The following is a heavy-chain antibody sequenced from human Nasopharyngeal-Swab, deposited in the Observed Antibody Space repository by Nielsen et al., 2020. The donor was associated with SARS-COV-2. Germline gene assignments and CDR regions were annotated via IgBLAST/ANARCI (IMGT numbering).Heavy chain of an antibody. Sequence: GESLKISCAASGFSFSSSWMSWVRQAPGKGLEWVANINLDGSAQYYVDSVKGRFTISRDNAKNSLFLQMHSLRAEDTALYYCARDSAGSDYWGQGTLVTVSS. J-gene: IGHJ4*02. CDR1: GFSFSSSW. D-gene: IGHD3-10*01. CDR2: INLDGSAQ. CDR3: ARDSAGSDY. V-gene: IGHV3-7*01.